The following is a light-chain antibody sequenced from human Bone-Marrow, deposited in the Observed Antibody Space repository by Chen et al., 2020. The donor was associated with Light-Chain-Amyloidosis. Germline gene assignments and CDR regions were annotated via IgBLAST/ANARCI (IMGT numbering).Light chain of an antibody. CDR3: QSADSSGTYEVI. V-gene: IGLV3-25*03. Sequence: SYELTQPPSVSVSPGQTARIHCSGDDLPTKYAYWYQQKPGQAPVLVRHRDTERPSGISERFSGSSSGTTATLTISGVQAEDEADYHCQSADSSGTYEVIFGGGTKLTVL. J-gene: IGLJ2*01. CDR1: DLPTKY. CDR2: RDT.